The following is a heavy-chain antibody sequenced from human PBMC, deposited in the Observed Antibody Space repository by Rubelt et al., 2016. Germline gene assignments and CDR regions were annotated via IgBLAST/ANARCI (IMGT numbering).Heavy chain of an antibody. Sequence: QVQLQESGPGLVKPSGTLSLTCAVSGGSISSRNWWTWVRQPPGKGLEWIGGISHSGRTNYNPSLKIRVTITADKSNHHFSPNLSSGTAADTAVYYCARGLGMGWFDSWGHGTQVTVFS. CDR2: ISHSGRT. CDR1: GGSISSRNW. V-gene: IGHV4-4*02. J-gene: IGHJ5*01. CDR3: ARGLGMGWFDS. D-gene: IGHD1-26*01.